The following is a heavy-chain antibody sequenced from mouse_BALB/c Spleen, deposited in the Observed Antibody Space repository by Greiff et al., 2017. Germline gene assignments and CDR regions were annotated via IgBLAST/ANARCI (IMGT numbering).Heavy chain of an antibody. D-gene: IGHD2-3*01. CDR3: ARDLDGYYSY. J-gene: IGHJ2*01. V-gene: IGHV3-6*02. CDR2: ISYDGSN. CDR1: GYSITSGYY. Sequence: EVQLQESGPGLVKPSQSLSLTCSVTGYSITSGYYWNWIRQFPGNKLEWMGYISYDGSNNYNPSLKNRISITRDTSKNQFFLKLNSVTTEDTATYYCARDLDGYYSYWGQGTTLTVSS.